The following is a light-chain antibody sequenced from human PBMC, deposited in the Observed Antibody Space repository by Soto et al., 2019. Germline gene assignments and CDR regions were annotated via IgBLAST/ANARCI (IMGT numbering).Light chain of an antibody. Sequence: QSVLTQPSSASGTPGQRVTISCSGSSSNVGRNYVYWYQQLPGTAPKLLIYSINQRPSGVPDRFSGSKSGTSASLAISGLRSEDEADYYCTAWDDGLSGWVFGGGTKLTVL. J-gene: IGLJ3*02. V-gene: IGLV1-47*02. CDR1: SSNVGRNY. CDR2: SIN. CDR3: TAWDDGLSGWV.